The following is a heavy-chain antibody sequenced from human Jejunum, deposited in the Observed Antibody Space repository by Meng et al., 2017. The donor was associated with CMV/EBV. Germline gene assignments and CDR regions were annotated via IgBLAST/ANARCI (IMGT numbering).Heavy chain of an antibody. V-gene: IGHV3-20*01. CDR3: AKESDFWSGYGYFDY. D-gene: IGHD3-3*01. J-gene: IGHJ4*02. CDR2: INWNGGST. CDR1: FTVDDYV. Sequence: FTVDDYVMSWVRQAPGKGLEWVSGINWNGGSTGYADSVKGRFTISRDNAKNSLYLQMNSLRAEDTALYHCAKESDFWSGYGYFDYWGQGSLVTVSS.